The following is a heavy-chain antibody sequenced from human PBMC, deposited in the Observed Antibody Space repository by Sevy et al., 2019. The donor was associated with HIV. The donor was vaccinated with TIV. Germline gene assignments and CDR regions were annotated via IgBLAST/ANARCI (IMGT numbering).Heavy chain of an antibody. Sequence: GGSLRLSCAASGLNFDDYGMSWVRQAPGKGLEWVSAINWNGVGTSYADSVKGRFTISRVNAKNSLYVQMNSLRAEDTALYYCARERSCGGDCYYFDYWGQGTLVTVSS. V-gene: IGHV3-20*04. CDR1: GLNFDDYG. CDR3: ARERSCGGDCYYFDY. J-gene: IGHJ4*02. CDR2: INWNGVGT. D-gene: IGHD2-21*02.